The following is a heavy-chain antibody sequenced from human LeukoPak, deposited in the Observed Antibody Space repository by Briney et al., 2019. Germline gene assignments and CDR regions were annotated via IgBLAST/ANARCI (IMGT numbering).Heavy chain of an antibody. CDR2: LSDSGITT. Sequence: TGGSLRLSCAASGFTFSGSAMSWVRQAPGKGLEWVSTLSDSGITTYYADSVKGRFTISRDNSKNTLYLQMNSLRAEDTAVYYCAKGIYSSGWSYFDYWGHGTLVTVSS. CDR3: AKGIYSSGWSYFDY. D-gene: IGHD6-19*01. CDR1: GFTFSGSA. V-gene: IGHV3-23*01. J-gene: IGHJ4*01.